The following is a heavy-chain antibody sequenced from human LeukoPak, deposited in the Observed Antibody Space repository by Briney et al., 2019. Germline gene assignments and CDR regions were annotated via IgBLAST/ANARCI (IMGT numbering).Heavy chain of an antibody. J-gene: IGHJ5*02. V-gene: IGHV3-23*01. D-gene: IGHD6-13*01. CDR1: GFTLTSYA. Sequence: PGGSLRLSCAASGFTLTSYAMNWVRQAPGKGLEWVSTLSISGGGTFYADSVKGRFTISRDNSKNTLYLQMNTLRAEDTAVYYRAKTAAMGNNWFDPWGQGTLVTVSS. CDR2: LSISGGGT. CDR3: AKTAAMGNNWFDP.